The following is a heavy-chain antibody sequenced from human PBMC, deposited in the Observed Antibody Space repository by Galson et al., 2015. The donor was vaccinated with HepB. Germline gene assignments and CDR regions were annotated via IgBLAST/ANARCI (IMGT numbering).Heavy chain of an antibody. V-gene: IGHV3-7*01. Sequence: SLRLSCAASGFTFSSYWMSWVRQAPGKGLEWVANIKQDGSEKYYVDSVKGRFTISRDNAKNSLYLQMNSLRAEDTAVYYCVREIAWRNYPGLPTNNWFDPWGQGTLVTVSS. D-gene: IGHD1-7*01. CDR1: GFTFSSYW. CDR3: VREIAWRNYPGLPTNNWFDP. CDR2: IKQDGSEK. J-gene: IGHJ5*02.